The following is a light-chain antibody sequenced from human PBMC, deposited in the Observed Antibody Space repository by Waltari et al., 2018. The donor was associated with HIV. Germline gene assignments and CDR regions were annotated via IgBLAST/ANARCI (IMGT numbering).Light chain of an antibody. J-gene: IGLJ2*01. CDR3: SSYTRTGTVV. V-gene: IGLV2-14*01. Sequence: QSALTQPASVSGSPGQSITISCTGSSSDVGGYHYVSWYQQHPGKAPKLMIYEVTNRPSGVSYRFSGSKSGNTASLTISGLQVEDEADYYCSSYTRTGTVVFGGGTKLTVL. CDR2: EVT. CDR1: SSDVGGYHY.